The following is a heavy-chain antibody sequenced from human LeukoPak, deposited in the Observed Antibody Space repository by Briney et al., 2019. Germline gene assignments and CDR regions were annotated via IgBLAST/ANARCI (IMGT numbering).Heavy chain of an antibody. D-gene: IGHD2-2*02. CDR1: GGSISSSSYY. CDR2: IYYSGST. J-gene: IGHJ3*02. V-gene: IGHV4-39*01. Sequence: SQTLSLTCTVSGGSISSSSYYWGWIRQPPGKGLEWIGSIYYSGSTYYNPSLKSRVTISVDMSKNQFSLKLSSVTAADTAVYYCAMPLGYCGSTSCYTAFDMWGQGTMVTVSS. CDR3: AMPLGYCGSTSCYTAFDM.